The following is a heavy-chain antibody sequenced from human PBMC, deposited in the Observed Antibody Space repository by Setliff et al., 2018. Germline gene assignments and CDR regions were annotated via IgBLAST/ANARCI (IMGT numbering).Heavy chain of an antibody. J-gene: IGHJ4*02. CDR2: IYNSGST. V-gene: IGHV4-59*12. CDR1: GGSISSYY. Sequence: TSETLSLTCTVSGGSISSYYWSWIRQPPGKGLEWIGYIYNSGSTNYNPSLKSRVTLSIDTSKNQFSLKLSSVTAADAALYYCAASRAYTGAVEEWFLPKTFDFWGQGSPGTVSS. D-gene: IGHD3-10*01. CDR3: AASRAYTGAVEEWFLPKTFDF.